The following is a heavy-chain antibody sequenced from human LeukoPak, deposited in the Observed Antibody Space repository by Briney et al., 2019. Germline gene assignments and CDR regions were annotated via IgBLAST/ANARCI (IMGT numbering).Heavy chain of an antibody. CDR1: GFTFSSYA. J-gene: IGHJ6*03. Sequence: PGGSLRLSCAASGFTFSSYAMHWVRQAPGKGLEWVAVISYDGSNKYYADSVKGRFTISRDNSKNTLYLQMNSLRAEDTAVYYCAGGYCSSTSCYRYYYYMDVWGKGTTVTVSS. V-gene: IGHV3-30-3*01. D-gene: IGHD2-2*01. CDR2: ISYDGSNK. CDR3: AGGYCSSTSCYRYYYYMDV.